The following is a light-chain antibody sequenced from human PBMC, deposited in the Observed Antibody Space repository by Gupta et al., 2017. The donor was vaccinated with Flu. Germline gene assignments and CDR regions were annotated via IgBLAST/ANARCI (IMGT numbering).Light chain of an antibody. CDR2: EVS. CDR1: SSDVGTYNR. CDR3: SSYTSIYTFV. J-gene: IGLJ1*01. V-gene: IGLV2-18*02. Sequence: QSALTQPPSVPGCPGQSVPISFTGTSSDVGTYNRVSWYQQSPGTAPKLMIYEVSHSPSGVPDRFSGSKAGNTASLTISGLQGEDEADYYCSSYTSIYTFVFGTGTKVTVL.